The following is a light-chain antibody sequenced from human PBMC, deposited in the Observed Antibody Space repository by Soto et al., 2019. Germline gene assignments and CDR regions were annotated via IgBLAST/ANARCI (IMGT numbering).Light chain of an antibody. Sequence: QSALTQPRSVSGSPGQSVTISCTGTSSDIGGFNYVSWYQQHPGKAPKFMIYDVSKRPSGVPDRFSGSKSANTASLTISGLQAEDEADYYCCSYAGSYTPVVFGGGTKLTVL. J-gene: IGLJ2*01. CDR2: DVS. CDR3: CSYAGSYTPVV. CDR1: SSDIGGFNY. V-gene: IGLV2-11*01.